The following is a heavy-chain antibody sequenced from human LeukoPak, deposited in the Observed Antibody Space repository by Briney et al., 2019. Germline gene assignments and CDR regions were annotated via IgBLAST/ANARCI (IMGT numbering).Heavy chain of an antibody. V-gene: IGHV1-46*01. CDR2: INPSGGST. J-gene: IGHJ4*02. CDR3: ARVSRYDFWSGYVPPLNY. D-gene: IGHD3-3*01. CDR1: GYTFTSYD. Sequence: ASVKVSCKASGYTFTSYDINWVRQAPGQGLEWMGIINPSGGSTSYAQKFQGRVTMTRDMSTSTVYMELSSLRSEDTAVYYCARVSRYDFWSGYVPPLNYWGQGTLVTVSS.